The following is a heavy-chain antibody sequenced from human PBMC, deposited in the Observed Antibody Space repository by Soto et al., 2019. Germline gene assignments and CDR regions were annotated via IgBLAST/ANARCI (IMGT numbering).Heavy chain of an antibody. V-gene: IGHV1-69*13. CDR1: GGTFGSQG. CDR3: ARGAMASFDY. CDR2: FIAMLGTP. D-gene: IGHD5-18*01. J-gene: IGHJ4*02. Sequence: SVKVSCKASGGTFGSQGIAWVRQAPGQGLEWMGGFIAMLGTPTYAKKVQGRATISADESLTSSYLELRSLRSEDTGVYFCARGAMASFDYWGQGTVVTVSS.